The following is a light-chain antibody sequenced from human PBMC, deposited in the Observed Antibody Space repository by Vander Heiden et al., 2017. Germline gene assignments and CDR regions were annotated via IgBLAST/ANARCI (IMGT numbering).Light chain of an antibody. CDR2: TAS. Sequence: DIHMTQSPSSLSASVGDRVTITCRASQGIKNFLAWYQQKAGRVPMLLIYTASTLQSGVPSRFSGTGYGTDFTLTISSLQPEDVATYYCQNYNSAPWTFGQGTKVEIK. CDR3: QNYNSAPWT. CDR1: QGIKNF. J-gene: IGKJ1*01. V-gene: IGKV1-27*01.